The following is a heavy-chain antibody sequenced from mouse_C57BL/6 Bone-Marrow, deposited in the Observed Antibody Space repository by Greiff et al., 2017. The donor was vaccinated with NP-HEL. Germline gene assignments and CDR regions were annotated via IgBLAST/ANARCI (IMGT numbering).Heavy chain of an antibody. CDR1: GYTFTSYW. CDR3: AGEYYGSSPDY. Sequence: VKLQQPGAELVKPGASVKMSCKASGYTFTSYWITWVKQRPGQGLEWIGDIYPGSGSTNYNEKFKSKATLTVDTSSSTAYMQLSSLTSEDSAVYYCAGEYYGSSPDYWGQGTTLTVSS. V-gene: IGHV1-55*01. CDR2: IYPGSGST. D-gene: IGHD1-1*01. J-gene: IGHJ2*01.